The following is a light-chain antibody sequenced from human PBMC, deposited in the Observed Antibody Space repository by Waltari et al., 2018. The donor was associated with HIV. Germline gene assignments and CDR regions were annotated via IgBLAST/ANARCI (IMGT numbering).Light chain of an antibody. CDR3: QRYDRAPYT. V-gene: IGKV1-27*01. CDR2: AAS. J-gene: IGKJ2*01. Sequence: DVQMTQSPSSLSASVGDRVAITCRASQGIGTDLAWYQQKPGKVPKLLIYAASTLQSGGPSRFSWGGSGTDFILTITNLQTEDFSFYYCQRYDRAPYTFGPGTRLELK. CDR1: QGIGTD.